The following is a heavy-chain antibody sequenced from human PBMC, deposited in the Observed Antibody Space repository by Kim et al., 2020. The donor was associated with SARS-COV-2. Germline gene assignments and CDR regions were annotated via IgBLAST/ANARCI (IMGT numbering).Heavy chain of an antibody. V-gene: IGHV3-53*01. CDR2: IFGCTGNT. J-gene: IGHJ4*02. Sequence: GGSLRLSCVVSGFTVRDNDMSWVRQAPDKGLDWVSVIFGCTGNTNYAASVKGRFTISRDNSKNMVYLQMDSLRVDDTAVYYCARGHGHYWGQGSLVNVSS. CDR1: GFTVRDND. CDR3: ARGHGHY. D-gene: IGHD2-8*01.